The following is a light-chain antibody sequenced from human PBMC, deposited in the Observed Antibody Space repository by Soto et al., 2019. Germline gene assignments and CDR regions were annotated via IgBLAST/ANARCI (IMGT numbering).Light chain of an antibody. Sequence: DIQMTQSPSTLSASVGDRVTITCRASQSINTWLAWYQQKPGKAPRLLIYTASSLESGVPSRFSGSGSGTEFTLTISSLQPDDFATYCCQQQESYPRTFGQGTKVEIK. CDR1: QSINTW. V-gene: IGKV1-5*03. CDR3: QQQESYPRT. J-gene: IGKJ1*01. CDR2: TAS.